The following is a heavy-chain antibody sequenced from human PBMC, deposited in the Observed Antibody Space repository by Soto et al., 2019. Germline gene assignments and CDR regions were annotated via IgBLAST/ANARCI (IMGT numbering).Heavy chain of an antibody. CDR2: INHSGST. CDR3: ASGFGYCSSASCYWYWFYP. J-gene: IGHJ5*02. V-gene: IGHV4-34*01. Sequence: PSETLSLTCAVYGGTFSGYYWSWIRQPPGKELERIGEINHSGSTNYNPSLKSRVTISVDTSKNQFSLKLRSVTAADTAVYYCASGFGYCSSASCYWYWFYPWSEKTLVTVSS. D-gene: IGHD2-2*01. CDR1: GGTFSGYY.